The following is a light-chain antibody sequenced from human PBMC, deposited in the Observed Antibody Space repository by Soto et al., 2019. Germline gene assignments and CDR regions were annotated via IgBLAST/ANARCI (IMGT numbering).Light chain of an antibody. CDR1: QSVSSY. J-gene: IGKJ5*01. Sequence: EIVLTQSPATLSLSPGERATLSCRASQSVSSYLAWYQQKPGQAPRLLMYGISRRATGIPDRFSGSGSGTDFTLTISSLEPEDFAVYYCQQYGSSPITFGQGTRLEI. CDR2: GIS. CDR3: QQYGSSPIT. V-gene: IGKV3-20*01.